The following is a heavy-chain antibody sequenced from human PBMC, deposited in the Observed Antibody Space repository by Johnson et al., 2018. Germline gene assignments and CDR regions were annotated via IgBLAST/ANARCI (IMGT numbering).Heavy chain of an antibody. CDR1: GFTFSSYA. V-gene: IGHV3-23*01. D-gene: IGHD3-22*01. CDR2: MSGGGAST. CDR3: AKDPYYYDGSAYSTSYYYYYMDV. Sequence: VQLQESGGGVVQPGRSLRLSCAASGFTFSSYAMAWVRQAPGKGLEWVSAMSGGGASTYYADSVKGRFTMSRDNSKNTLFLQMNSLRAEDTAMYYCAKDPYYYDGSAYSTSYYYYYMDVWGKGTTVTVSS. J-gene: IGHJ6*03.